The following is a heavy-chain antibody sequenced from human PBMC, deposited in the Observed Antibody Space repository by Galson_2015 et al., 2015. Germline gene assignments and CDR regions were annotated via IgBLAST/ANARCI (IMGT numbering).Heavy chain of an antibody. J-gene: IGHJ5*02. V-gene: IGHV3-23*01. CDR3: AKGGWNESKSRWGWFDP. Sequence: SLRLSCAASGFTFRNYAMSWVRQAPGKGLEWVSVISGSGGSIYYADSVKGRFTISRDSSKNTLNLQMSSLRAEDTAVYYCAKGGWNESKSRWGWFDPWGQATLVTVS. CDR1: GFTFRNYA. CDR2: ISGSGGSI. D-gene: IGHD2-21*01.